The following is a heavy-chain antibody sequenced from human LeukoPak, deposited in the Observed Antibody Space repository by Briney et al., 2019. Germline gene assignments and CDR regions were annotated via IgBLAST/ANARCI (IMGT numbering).Heavy chain of an antibody. Sequence: ASVKISCKVSGYTFTDYYMHWVQQAPGKGLEWMGLVDPEDGETIYAEKFQGRVTITADTSTDTAYMELSSLRSEDTAVYYCATCSLVGAPLFDYWGQGTPVTVSS. D-gene: IGHD1-26*01. CDR3: ATCSLVGAPLFDY. CDR1: GYTFTDYY. J-gene: IGHJ4*02. V-gene: IGHV1-69-2*01. CDR2: VDPEDGET.